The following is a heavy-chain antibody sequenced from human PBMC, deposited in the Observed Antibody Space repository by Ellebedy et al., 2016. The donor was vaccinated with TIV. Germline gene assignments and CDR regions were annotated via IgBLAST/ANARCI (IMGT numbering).Heavy chain of an antibody. V-gene: IGHV4-59*01. CDR1: GGSISSYY. J-gene: IGHJ6*02. Sequence: MPSETLSLTCTVSGGSISSYYWSWIRQPPGKGLEWIGYIYYSGSTNYNPSLKSRVTISVDTSKNQFSLKLSSVTAADTAVYYCARDGEAVAGTDYYYGMDVWGQGTTVTVSS. CDR3: ARDGEAVAGTDYYYGMDV. D-gene: IGHD6-19*01. CDR2: IYYSGST.